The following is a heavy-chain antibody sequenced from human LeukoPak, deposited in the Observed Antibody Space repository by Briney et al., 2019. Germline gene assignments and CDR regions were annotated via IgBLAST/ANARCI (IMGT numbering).Heavy chain of an antibody. CDR1: GYTLTELS. Sequence: ASVKVSCKVSGYTLTELSMHWVRQAPGKGLEWMGGFDPVDGETIYAQKFQGRITITADESTTTAYMELSSLRSEDTAVYYCARERLRYCSSTSCYFDYWGQGTLVTVSS. J-gene: IGHJ4*02. CDR3: ARERLRYCSSTSCYFDY. V-gene: IGHV1-24*01. D-gene: IGHD2-2*01. CDR2: FDPVDGET.